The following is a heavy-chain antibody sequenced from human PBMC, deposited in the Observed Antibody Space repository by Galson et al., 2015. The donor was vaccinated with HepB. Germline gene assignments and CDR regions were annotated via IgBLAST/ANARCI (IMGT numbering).Heavy chain of an antibody. D-gene: IGHD2-15*01. Sequence: SLRLSCAASGFTLSSYGMHWVRQAPGKGLEWVAVISFDGRNKYYAGSVKGRFTISRDNSKNTLYLRLNSLRAEDTAVYYCAKDGRRYCSGGSCLGGMDVWGQGTTVTVSS. J-gene: IGHJ6*02. CDR3: AKDGRRYCSGGSCLGGMDV. CDR2: ISFDGRNK. V-gene: IGHV3-30*18. CDR1: GFTLSSYG.